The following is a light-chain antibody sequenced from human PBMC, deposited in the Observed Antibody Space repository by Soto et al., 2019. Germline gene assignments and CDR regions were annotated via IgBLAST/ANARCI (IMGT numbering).Light chain of an antibody. CDR2: AAS. J-gene: IGKJ2*01. CDR1: QSISTY. V-gene: IGKV1-39*01. CDR3: QQSYSVTYT. Sequence: DIPMTQSPSSLSASAGDRVTITCRASQSISTYLNWYQYKPGKAPKLLIHAASSLQSGVPSRFSGSGSETDFFLTISSLQTEDCATYYCQQSYSVTYTFGQGNKLAIK.